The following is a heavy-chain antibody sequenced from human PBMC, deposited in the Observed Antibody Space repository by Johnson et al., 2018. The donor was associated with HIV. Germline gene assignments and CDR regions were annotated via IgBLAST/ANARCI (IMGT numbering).Heavy chain of an antibody. D-gene: IGHD2-2*01. CDR3: ARDLYHDAFDI. CDR1: GFTFSSYW. Sequence: QVQLVESGGGVVQSGRSLRLSCAASGFTFSSYWMSWVRQAPGKGLEWVAVISYDGSKKYYADSVKGRFTISRDNSKNTLYLQMNSLRAEDTAVYYCARDLYHDAFDIGGQGTMVTVSS. V-gene: IGHV3-30*03. CDR2: ISYDGSKK. J-gene: IGHJ3*02.